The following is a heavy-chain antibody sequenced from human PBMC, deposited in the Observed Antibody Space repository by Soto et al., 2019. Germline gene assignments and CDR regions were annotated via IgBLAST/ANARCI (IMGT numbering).Heavy chain of an antibody. CDR2: IYYSGST. Sequence: SETLSLTCTVSGGSISSGGYYCSWIRQHPVKGLEWIGYIYYSGSTYYNPTLKSGVTISVDTSKDQFSLKLSSVTAAYTAVYYCASTSIAAAGRGYYYYCMDVWSQGNTVTVS. D-gene: IGHD6-13*01. V-gene: IGHV4-31*03. J-gene: IGHJ6*02. CDR1: GGSISSGGYY. CDR3: ASTSIAAAGRGYYYYCMDV.